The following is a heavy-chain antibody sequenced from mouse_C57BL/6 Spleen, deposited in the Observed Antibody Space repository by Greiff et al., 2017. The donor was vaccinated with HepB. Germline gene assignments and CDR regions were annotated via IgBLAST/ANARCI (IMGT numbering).Heavy chain of an antibody. CDR2: IHPNSGST. V-gene: IGHV1-64*01. CDR3: ARWGIDYYGSSYDDV. J-gene: IGHJ1*03. D-gene: IGHD1-1*01. CDR1: GYTFTSYW. Sequence: QVQLQQPGAELVKPGASVKLSCKASGYTFTSYWMHWVKQRPGQGLEWIGMIHPNSGSTNYNEKFKSKATLTVDKSSSTAYMQLSSLTSEDSAVYYCARWGIDYYGSSYDDVWGTGTTVTVSS.